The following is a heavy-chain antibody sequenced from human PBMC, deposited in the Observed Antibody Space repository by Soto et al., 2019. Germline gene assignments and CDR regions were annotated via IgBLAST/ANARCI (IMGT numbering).Heavy chain of an antibody. D-gene: IGHD6-19*01. Sequence: GGSLSLSCAASGFTFSNYAMSWVRQAPGKGLEWVSALSGSGGSTYYADSVKGRFTISRDNSKNTLYLQMNSLRAEDTAVYYCARAPLAGIWYAHGFGRWGQGT. CDR3: ARAPLAGIWYAHGFGR. V-gene: IGHV3-23*01. CDR2: LSGSGGST. J-gene: IGHJ4*03. CDR1: GFTFSNYA.